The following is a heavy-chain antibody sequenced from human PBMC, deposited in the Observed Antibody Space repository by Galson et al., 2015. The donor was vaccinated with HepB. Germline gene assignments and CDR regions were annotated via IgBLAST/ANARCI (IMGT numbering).Heavy chain of an antibody. CDR2: INPNSGGT. Sequence: SVKVSCKASGYTFTGYYMHWVRQAPGQGLEWMGWINPNSGGTNYAQKFQGWVTMTRDTSISTAYMELSRLRSDDTAVYYCARAPHYYDSSGYYYDYWGQGTLVTVSS. CDR1: GYTFTGYY. V-gene: IGHV1-2*04. D-gene: IGHD3-22*01. CDR3: ARAPHYYDSSGYYYDY. J-gene: IGHJ4*02.